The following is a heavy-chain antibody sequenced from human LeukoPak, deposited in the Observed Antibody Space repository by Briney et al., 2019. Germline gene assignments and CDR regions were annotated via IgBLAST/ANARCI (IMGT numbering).Heavy chain of an antibody. V-gene: IGHV3-7*01. D-gene: IGHD6-19*01. CDR1: GFTFSSFW. Sequence: GGSLRLSCVASGFTFSSFWMSWVRQAPGKGLEWVANIKQDGSEKYYVDSVKGRFTISRDNGKNSLYLQMNSLRAEDTAVYYCAKDLHMIAVAGPFDYWGQGTLVTVSS. J-gene: IGHJ4*02. CDR2: IKQDGSEK. CDR3: AKDLHMIAVAGPFDY.